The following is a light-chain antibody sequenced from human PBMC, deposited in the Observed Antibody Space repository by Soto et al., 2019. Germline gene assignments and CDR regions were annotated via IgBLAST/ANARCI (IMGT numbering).Light chain of an antibody. CDR3: QQYNNWPIT. V-gene: IGKV3-15*01. Sequence: EIVLTQSPGTLSLSPGERATLSCRASERLSSVYLAWYQQRPGQPPRLLIYGASTRATGIPARFSGSGSGTEFTLTISSLQSEDFAVYYCQQYNNWPITFGQGTRLENK. CDR1: ERLSSVY. J-gene: IGKJ5*01. CDR2: GAS.